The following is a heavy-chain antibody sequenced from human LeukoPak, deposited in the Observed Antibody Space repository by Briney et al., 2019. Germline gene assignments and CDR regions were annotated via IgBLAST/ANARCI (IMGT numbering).Heavy chain of an antibody. J-gene: IGHJ5*02. CDR1: GGSISSGSYY. D-gene: IGHD3-3*01. Sequence: SETLSLTCTVSGGSISSGSYYWSWIRQPAGKGLEWIGRIYTSGSTNYNPSLKSRVTISVDTSKNQFSLKLSSVTAADTAVYYCARGTGDSDFWSGYRFNWFDPWGQGTLVTASS. V-gene: IGHV4-61*02. CDR2: IYTSGST. CDR3: ARGTGDSDFWSGYRFNWFDP.